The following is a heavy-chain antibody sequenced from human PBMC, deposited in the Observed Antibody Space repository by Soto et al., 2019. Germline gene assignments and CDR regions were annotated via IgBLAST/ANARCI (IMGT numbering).Heavy chain of an antibody. Sequence: PGGSLRLSCAASGFTFSSYCMHWVRQAPGKGLEWVAVIWYDGSNKYYADSVKGRFTISRDNSKNTLYLQMNSLRAEDTAVYYCARDAIMITFGDNWFVPWGQGTLVTVSS. CDR2: IWYDGSNK. CDR3: ARDAIMITFGDNWFVP. J-gene: IGHJ5*02. D-gene: IGHD3-16*01. CDR1: GFTFSSYC. V-gene: IGHV3-33*08.